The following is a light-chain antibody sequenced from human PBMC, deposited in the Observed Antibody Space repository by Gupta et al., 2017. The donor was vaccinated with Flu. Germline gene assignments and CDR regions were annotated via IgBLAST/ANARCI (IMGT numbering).Light chain of an antibody. J-gene: IGKJ4*01. CDR1: VTRNHRAGKAN. V-gene: IGKV2D-29*01. CDR2: EGS. CDR3: MQSLGLPNT. Sequence: VTPGQPASISCKSSVTRNHRAGKANLYWYLQKPGQPPQLLIYEGSNRGSGVPDRISGSGSGKDFTLKISRVEADDVGIYYCMQSLGLPNTFGGGTKVEIK.